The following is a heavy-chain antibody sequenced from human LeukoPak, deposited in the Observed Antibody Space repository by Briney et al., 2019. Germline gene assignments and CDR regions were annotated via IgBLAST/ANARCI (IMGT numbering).Heavy chain of an antibody. CDR1: GFTFSSYG. Sequence: PGGSLRLSCAASGFTFSSYGMHWVRQAPGKGLEWVAVISYDGSNKYYADSVKGRFTISRDNSKNTLYLQMNSLRAEDTAVYYCAREVGGSADLWGRGTLVTVSS. D-gene: IGHD3-16*01. CDR3: AREVGGSADL. V-gene: IGHV3-30*03. CDR2: ISYDGSNK. J-gene: IGHJ2*01.